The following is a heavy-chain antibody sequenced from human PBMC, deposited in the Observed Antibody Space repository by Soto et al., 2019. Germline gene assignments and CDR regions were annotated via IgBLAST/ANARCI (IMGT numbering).Heavy chain of an antibody. CDR2: ISASGGAT. V-gene: IGHV3-23*01. J-gene: IGHJ4*02. D-gene: IGHD1-26*01. Sequence: EVELLASGGGLVQPGGSLRLSCVASRFTFTSYAMSWVRQAPGKGLEWIAAISASGGATIHADSVKGRLTISRDNSKNTLYLQMNSLRAEDTAVSYCGKDVDGGSLFRGAFAYLGQGTQVTVSS. CDR3: GKDVDGGSLFRGAFAY. CDR1: RFTFTSYA.